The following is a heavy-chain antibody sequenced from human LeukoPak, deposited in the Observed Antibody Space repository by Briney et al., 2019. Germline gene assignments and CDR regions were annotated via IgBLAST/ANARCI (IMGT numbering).Heavy chain of an antibody. CDR1: GGSISSGGYY. J-gene: IGHJ6*02. CDR2: IYYSGST. D-gene: IGHD3-22*01. Sequence: SETLSLTCTVSGGSISSGGYYWSWIRQHPGKGLEWIGYIYYSGSTYYNPSLKSRVTISVDTSKNQFSLKLRSVTAADAAVYYCASSRVYSDSSGWTYGMDVWGQGTTVTVSS. CDR3: ASSRVYSDSSGWTYGMDV. V-gene: IGHV4-31*03.